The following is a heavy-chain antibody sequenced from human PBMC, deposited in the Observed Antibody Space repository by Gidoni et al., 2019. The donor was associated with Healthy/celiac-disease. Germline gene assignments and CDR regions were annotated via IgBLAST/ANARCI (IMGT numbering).Heavy chain of an antibody. D-gene: IGHD2-8*01. CDR1: GGSFRGYY. CDR3: ARALRMVYGIGLDYYMDV. J-gene: IGHJ6*03. Sequence: QVQLQQWGAGLLKPSETLSLTCAVYGGSFRGYYWSWIRQPPGKGLEWIGEINHSGSTNYNPSLKSRVTISVDTSKNQFSLKLSSVTAADTAVYYCARALRMVYGIGLDYYMDVWGKGTTVTVSS. V-gene: IGHV4-34*01. CDR2: INHSGST.